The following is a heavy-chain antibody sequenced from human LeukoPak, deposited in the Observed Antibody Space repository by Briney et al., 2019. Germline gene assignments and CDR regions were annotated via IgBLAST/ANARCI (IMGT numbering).Heavy chain of an antibody. Sequence: GGSLRLSCAASGFTFSSYWMSWVRQAPEKGLEWVANIKQDGSEKYYVDSVKGRFTISRDNAKNSLYLQMNSLRAEDTAVYYCARAQYYYGSGGDAFDIWGQGTMVTVSS. CDR1: GFTFSSYW. CDR2: IKQDGSEK. V-gene: IGHV3-7*01. J-gene: IGHJ3*02. D-gene: IGHD3-10*01. CDR3: ARAQYYYGSGGDAFDI.